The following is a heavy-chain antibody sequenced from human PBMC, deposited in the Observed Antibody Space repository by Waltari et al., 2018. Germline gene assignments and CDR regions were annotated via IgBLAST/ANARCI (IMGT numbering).Heavy chain of an antibody. D-gene: IGHD5-12*01. V-gene: IGHV4-39*01. CDR1: GGAISRSSYY. CDR2: IYYSGSSYYSGTT. CDR3: SRHWKKSGYRFDP. Sequence: QLQLQESGPGLVKPSETLSLTCTVAGGAISRSSYYWGWIRQSPGKGLEGIGNIYYSGSSYYSGTTSYNTPPKLRVTISGDTSTNQFSPKLSSVTAADTAVYYCSRHWKKSGYRFDPWGQGTLVTVSS. J-gene: IGHJ5*02.